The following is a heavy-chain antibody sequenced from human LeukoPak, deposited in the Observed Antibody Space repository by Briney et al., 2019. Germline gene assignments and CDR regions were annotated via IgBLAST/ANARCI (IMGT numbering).Heavy chain of an antibody. D-gene: IGHD4/OR15-4a*01. J-gene: IGHJ3*02. V-gene: IGHV3-48*01. CDR1: GFTFSSYS. CDR2: ISSSSRNI. CDR3: ARDGRVHDAFDI. Sequence: AGSLTLSCAASGFTFSSYSMNWVRQAPGQGLEWVSYISSSSRNIYYADSVKGRFTISRDNAKNSLYLQMNSLRAEDTAVYYCARDGRVHDAFDIWGQGTMVTVSS.